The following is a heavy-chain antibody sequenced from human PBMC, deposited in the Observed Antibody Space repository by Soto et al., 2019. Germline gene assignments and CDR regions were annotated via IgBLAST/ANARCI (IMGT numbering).Heavy chain of an antibody. CDR1: GYTFSKYG. CDR3: AREEGVVARAFDY. V-gene: IGHV3-33*01. CDR2: IWYDGSHQ. J-gene: IGHJ4*02. Sequence: QGQLVESGGGVVQPGRSLRLTCVASGYTFSKYGMHWVRQAPGKGLEWVAIIWYDGSHQYYADSVKGRFTVSRDNSNSTLYLQMNSLRAEDTAVYYCAREEGVVARAFDYWGQGTLVTVSS. D-gene: IGHD2-15*01.